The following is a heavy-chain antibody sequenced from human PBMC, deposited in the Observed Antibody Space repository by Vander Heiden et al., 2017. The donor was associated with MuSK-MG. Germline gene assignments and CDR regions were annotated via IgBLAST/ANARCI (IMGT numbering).Heavy chain of an antibody. CDR1: GFTFSSYV. CDR2: IVYDGSNK. V-gene: IGHV3-30*04. J-gene: IGHJ4*02. D-gene: IGHD1-26*01. CDR3: ARSRRSGGSYYFDY. Sequence: QVQLVESGGGVVQPGRSLRLSCAASGFTFSSYVMHWVRQAPGKGLEWVAVIVYDGSNKYYADSVKGRFTISRDNSKNTLYLQMNSLRAEDTAVYYCARSRRSGGSYYFDYWGQGTLVTVSS.